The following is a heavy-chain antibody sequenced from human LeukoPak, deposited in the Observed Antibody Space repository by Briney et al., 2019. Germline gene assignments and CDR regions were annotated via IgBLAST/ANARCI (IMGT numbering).Heavy chain of an antibody. CDR3: ARDPRGIVGANHNWFDP. CDR1: GGSISSYY. V-gene: IGHV4-4*07. Sequence: SETLSLTCTVSGGSISSYYWSWIRQPAGKGLEWIGRIYASGSTNYNPSLKSRVTMSVDTSKSQFSLKLISVTAADTAVYYCARDPRGIVGANHNWFDPWGQGTLVTASS. D-gene: IGHD1-26*01. J-gene: IGHJ5*02. CDR2: IYASGST.